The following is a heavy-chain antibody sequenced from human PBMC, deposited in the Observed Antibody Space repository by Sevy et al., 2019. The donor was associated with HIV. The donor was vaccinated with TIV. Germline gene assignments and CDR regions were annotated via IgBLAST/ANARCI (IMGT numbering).Heavy chain of an antibody. CDR1: GFAFRDSA. V-gene: IGHV3-30-3*01. J-gene: IGHJ3*02. Sequence: GGSLRLSCEASGFAFRDSAIHWVRQSPGKGLEWVALISQGGSYEYYVDSVKGRFTVSSDRSKNILYLQIDSLRAEDTTVYYCARMVAGGLRWELIKENAFDIWAQGTAVTVSS. D-gene: IGHD4-17*01. CDR3: ARMVAGGLRWELIKENAFDI. CDR2: ISQGGSYE.